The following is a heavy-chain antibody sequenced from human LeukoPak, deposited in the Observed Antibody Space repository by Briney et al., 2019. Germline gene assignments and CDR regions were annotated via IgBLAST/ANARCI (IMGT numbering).Heavy chain of an antibody. CDR3: ARDVDYANPRHDY. CDR1: GFTFSSYA. D-gene: IGHD4/OR15-4a*01. J-gene: IGHJ4*02. CDR2: ILYDGSNK. Sequence: PGGSLRLSCAASGFTFSSYAMHWVRQAPGKGLEWVAVILYDGSNKYYADSVKGRFTISRDNSKNTLYLQMNSLRAEDTAVYYCARDVDYANPRHDYWGQGTLVTVSS. V-gene: IGHV3-30*04.